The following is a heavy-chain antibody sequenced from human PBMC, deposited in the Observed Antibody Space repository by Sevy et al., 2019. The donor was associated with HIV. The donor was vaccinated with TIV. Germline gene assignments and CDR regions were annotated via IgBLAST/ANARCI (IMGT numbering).Heavy chain of an antibody. V-gene: IGHV3-15*01. CDR1: GFTFSSAW. CDR3: ITDPGYRGYDEEVINYYYYGMDV. CDR2: IRSKTDGGTI. J-gene: IGHJ6*02. Sequence: GGSLRLSCAASGFTFSSAWMSWVRLAPGKGLEWVGRIRSKTDGGTIDYAAPVKGRFTISREDSKNTLYLQMNSLKTEDTAVYYCITDPGYRGYDEEVINYYYYGMDVWGQGTTVTVSS. D-gene: IGHD5-12*01.